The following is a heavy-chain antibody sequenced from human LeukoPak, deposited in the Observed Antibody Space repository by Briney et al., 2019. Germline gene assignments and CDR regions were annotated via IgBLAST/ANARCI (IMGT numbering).Heavy chain of an antibody. CDR1: GFTFSSYS. V-gene: IGHV3-21*01. J-gene: IGHJ4*02. CDR2: ISSSSSYI. Sequence: GGSLRLSCAASGFTFSSYSMNWVRQAPGKGLEWVSSISSSSSYIYYADSVKGRFTISRDNAKNSLYLQMNSLRAEDTAVYYCATEITMIVVGHDYWGQGTLVTVSS. D-gene: IGHD3-22*01. CDR3: ATEITMIVVGHDY.